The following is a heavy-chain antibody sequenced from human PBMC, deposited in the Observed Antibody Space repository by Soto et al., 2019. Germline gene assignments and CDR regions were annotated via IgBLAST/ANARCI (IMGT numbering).Heavy chain of an antibody. CDR3: ARGIGSGTYYNQYNWFDP. CDR2: INTYNGNT. Sequence: ASVKVSCKASGYTFTNYGISWVRQAPGQGLEWMGWINTYNGNTNHAQKLQGRVTMTTDTSTSTAYMELRSLRSDDTAVYYCARGIGSGTYYNQYNWFDPWGQGTLVTVSS. J-gene: IGHJ5*02. CDR1: GYTFTNYG. V-gene: IGHV1-18*01. D-gene: IGHD3-10*01.